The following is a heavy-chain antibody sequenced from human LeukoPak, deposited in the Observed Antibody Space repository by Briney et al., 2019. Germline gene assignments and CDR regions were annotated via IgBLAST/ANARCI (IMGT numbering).Heavy chain of an antibody. CDR3: ASGSRMRYFAWPHTTGDY. V-gene: IGHV1-69*04. Sequence: GSSVKVSCKASGGTFSNYAISWVRQAPGQGLEWMGRIIPHLAIADYAQKFQGRVTITADKSTSTAYMEVSSLRSEDTAVYYCASGSRMRYFAWPHTTGDYWGQGTLVTVSS. CDR1: GGTFSNYA. CDR2: IIPHLAIA. J-gene: IGHJ4*02. D-gene: IGHD3-9*01.